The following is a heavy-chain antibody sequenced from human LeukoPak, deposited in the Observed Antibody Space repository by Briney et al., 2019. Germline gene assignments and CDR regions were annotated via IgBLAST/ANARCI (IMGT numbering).Heavy chain of an antibody. CDR1: GYTFTSYD. V-gene: IGHV1-8*03. D-gene: IGHD3-10*01. Sequence: ASVKVSCKASGYTFTSYDINWVRQATGQGLEWMGWMNPNSGNTGYAQKFQGRVTITRNTSISTAYMELSSLRSEDTAVYYCARGDYYGSGVDYWGQGTLVTVPS. CDR2: MNPNSGNT. CDR3: ARGDYYGSGVDY. J-gene: IGHJ4*02.